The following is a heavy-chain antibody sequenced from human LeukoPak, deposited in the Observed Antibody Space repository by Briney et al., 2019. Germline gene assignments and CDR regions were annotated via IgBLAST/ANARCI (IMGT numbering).Heavy chain of an antibody. D-gene: IGHD6-6*01. CDR1: GGSISSGGYY. V-gene: IGHV4-31*03. Sequence: SQTLSLTCTVSGGSISSGGYYWSWIRQHPGKGLEWIGYIYYSGSTYYNPSLKSRVTISVDTSKNQFSLKLSSVTATDTAVYYCARVLRSSACFDYWGQGTLVTVSS. J-gene: IGHJ4*02. CDR3: ARVLRSSACFDY. CDR2: IYYSGST.